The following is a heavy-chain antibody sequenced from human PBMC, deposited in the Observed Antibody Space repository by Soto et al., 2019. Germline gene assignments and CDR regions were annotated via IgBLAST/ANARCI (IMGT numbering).Heavy chain of an antibody. CDR2: ISYDGSNK. CDR1: GFTFSSYG. Sequence: PGGSLRLSCAASGFTFSSYGMHWVRQAPGKGLEWVAVISYDGSNKCYADSVKGRFTISRDNSKNTLYLQMNSLRAEDTAVYYCAKAASSSWYYYGMDVWGQGTTVTVSS. D-gene: IGHD6-13*01. V-gene: IGHV3-30*18. CDR3: AKAASSSWYYYGMDV. J-gene: IGHJ6*02.